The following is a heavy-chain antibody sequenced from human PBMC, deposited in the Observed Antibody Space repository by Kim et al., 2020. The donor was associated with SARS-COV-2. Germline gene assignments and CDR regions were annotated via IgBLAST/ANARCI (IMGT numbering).Heavy chain of an antibody. CDR3: TRVVDFWSVSYYFDY. D-gene: IGHD3-3*01. Sequence: GGSLRLSCTASGFTFGDYAMSWFRQAPGKGLEWVGFIRSKAYGGTTEYAASVKGRFTISRDDSKSIAYLQMNSLKTEDTAVYYCTRVVDFWSVSYYFDYWGQGTLVTVSS. V-gene: IGHV3-49*03. J-gene: IGHJ4*02. CDR1: GFTFGDYA. CDR2: IRSKAYGGTT.